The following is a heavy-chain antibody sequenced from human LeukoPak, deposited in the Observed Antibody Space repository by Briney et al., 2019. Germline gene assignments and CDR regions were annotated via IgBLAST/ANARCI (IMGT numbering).Heavy chain of an antibody. V-gene: IGHV3-66*01. D-gene: IGHD3-10*01. CDR2: IHSGDNT. CDR3: AKDWFGSGSYYNSDAFDI. Sequence: GGSLRLSCAASGFTVSSKYMNWVRQAPGKGLEWVSIIHSGDNTYYADSVKGRFTISRDTSKNTLYLQMNSLRAEDTAVYYCAKDWFGSGSYYNSDAFDIWGQGTMVTVSS. CDR1: GFTVSSKY. J-gene: IGHJ3*02.